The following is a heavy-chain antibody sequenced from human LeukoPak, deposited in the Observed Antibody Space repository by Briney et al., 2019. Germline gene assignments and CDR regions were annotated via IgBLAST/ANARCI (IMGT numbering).Heavy chain of an antibody. CDR3: ARLSSLANIAARGRTWLDP. CDR1: GDSISSYY. CDR2: IYYSGST. Sequence: SETLSLTCTVSGDSISSYYWTWIRQPPGKGLEWIGHIYYSGSTNYSPSLKSRVTISVDTSKNQFSLKLSSVTAADTAVYYCARLSSLANIAARGRTWLDPWGQGSLVTVSS. V-gene: IGHV4-59*01. J-gene: IGHJ5*02. D-gene: IGHD6-6*01.